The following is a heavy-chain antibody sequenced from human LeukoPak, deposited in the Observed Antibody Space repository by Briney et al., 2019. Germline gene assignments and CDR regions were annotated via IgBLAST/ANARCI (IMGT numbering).Heavy chain of an antibody. V-gene: IGHV3-48*03. J-gene: IGHJ4*02. CDR1: GFTFSSYE. CDR3: AKSGRYCSGGTCYQEASLDY. Sequence: GGSLRLSCAASGFTFSSYEMNWVRQAPGKGLEWVSYISSSGSTIYYADSVKGRFTISRDNSKNTLYLQMNSLRAEDTALYYCAKSGRYCSGGTCYQEASLDYWGQGTLVTVSS. CDR2: ISSSGSTI. D-gene: IGHD2-15*01.